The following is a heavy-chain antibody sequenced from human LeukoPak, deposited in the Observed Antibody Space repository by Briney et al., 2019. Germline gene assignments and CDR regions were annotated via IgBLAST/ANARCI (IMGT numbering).Heavy chain of an antibody. CDR3: ARAESGGGSCYPI. J-gene: IGHJ3*02. CDR2: INHSGST. V-gene: IGHV4-34*01. D-gene: IGHD2-15*01. CDR1: GGSFSGYY. Sequence: MPSETLSLTCAVYGGSFSGYYWSWIRQPPGKGLEWIGEINHSGSTNYNPSLKSRVTISVDTAKNQFSLKLSSVTAADTAVYYCARAESGGGSCYPIWGQGTMVTVSS.